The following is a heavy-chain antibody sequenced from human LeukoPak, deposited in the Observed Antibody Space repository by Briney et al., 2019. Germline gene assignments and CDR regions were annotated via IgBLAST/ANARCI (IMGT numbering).Heavy chain of an antibody. D-gene: IGHD6-13*01. CDR2: ISSSATTK. V-gene: IGHV3-48*03. CDR1: GFTFFSYD. CDR3: AKALPSSWYFFDY. J-gene: IGHJ4*02. Sequence: GGSLGLSCAASGFTFFSYDMYWVRQAPGKGLEWVSYISSSATTKYYADSVKGRFTISRDNAKSSLYLQMNSLRADDTAVYYCAKALPSSWYFFDYWGQGTLVTVSS.